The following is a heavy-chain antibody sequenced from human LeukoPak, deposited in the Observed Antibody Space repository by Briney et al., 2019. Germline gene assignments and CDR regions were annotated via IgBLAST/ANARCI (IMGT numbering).Heavy chain of an antibody. CDR3: ARVDAIAVDLD. V-gene: IGHV1-2*06. CDR1: GYTFTGYY. Sequence: ASVKVSCKASGYTFTGYYMHWVRQAPGQGLEWMGRINPNSGGTNYAQKFQGRVTMTRGTSIGTAYMGLSRLRSDDTAVYYCARVDAIAVDLDWGQGTLVTVSS. CDR2: INPNSGGT. J-gene: IGHJ4*02. D-gene: IGHD6-19*01.